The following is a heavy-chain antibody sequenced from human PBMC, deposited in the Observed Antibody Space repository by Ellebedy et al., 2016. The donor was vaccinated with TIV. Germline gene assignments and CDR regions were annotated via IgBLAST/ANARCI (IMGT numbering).Heavy chain of an antibody. D-gene: IGHD1-26*01. J-gene: IGHJ5*02. CDR2: IYHSGST. V-gene: IGHV4-59*08. CDR1: GGPINSLY. Sequence: MPSETLSLTCTVSGGPINSLYWSRIRQPPGKGLEWIGYIYHSGSTNYNPSLKSRVTISVDTSKNQFSLKLSSVTAADTAVYYCAGHKGRRRVWFDPWGQGTLVTVSS. CDR3: AGHKGRRRVWFDP.